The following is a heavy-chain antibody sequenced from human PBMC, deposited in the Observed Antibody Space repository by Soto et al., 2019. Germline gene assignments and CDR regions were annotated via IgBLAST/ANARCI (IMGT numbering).Heavy chain of an antibody. D-gene: IGHD3-16*01. CDR3: ATGVVWGFIYSLQY. CDR1: GSTLSEFS. V-gene: IGHV1-24*01. CDR2: YVPEDGKT. Sequence: QVQLEQSGAEVKKPGASVRVSCKISGSTLSEFSMHWVRQAPGKGLEWMGGYVPEDGKTIYAPKFQDRVIMTEATSTDTAYMELISLRSEDTAVYVCATGVVWGFIYSLQYWGQGTPVTVSS. J-gene: IGHJ4*02.